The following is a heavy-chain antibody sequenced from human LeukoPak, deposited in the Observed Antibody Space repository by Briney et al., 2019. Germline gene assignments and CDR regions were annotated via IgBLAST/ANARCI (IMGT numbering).Heavy chain of an antibody. V-gene: IGHV3-30*02. CDR1: GFTFSSYG. CDR3: AKEPAITMVRGVSDY. D-gene: IGHD3-10*01. CDR2: IRYDGSNK. Sequence: GGSLRLSCAASGFTFSSYGMHWVRQAPGKGLEWVAFIRYDGSNKYYAASVKGRFTISRDNSKNTLYLQMNSLRAEDTAVYYCAKEPAITMVRGVSDYWGQGTLVTVSS. J-gene: IGHJ4*02.